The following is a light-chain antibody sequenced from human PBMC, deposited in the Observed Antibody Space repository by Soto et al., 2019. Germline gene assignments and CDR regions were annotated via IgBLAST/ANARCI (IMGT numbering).Light chain of an antibody. CDR3: QTWGTGIQV. Sequence: QLVLTQSPSASASRGASVKLTCTLSSGHSSYAIAWHQQQPEKGPRYLMKLNSDGSHSKGDGIPDRFSGSSSGAERYLTISSLQSEDEADYYYQTWGTGIQVFGTGTKLTVL. V-gene: IGLV4-69*01. J-gene: IGLJ1*01. CDR2: LNSDGSH. CDR1: SGHSSYA.